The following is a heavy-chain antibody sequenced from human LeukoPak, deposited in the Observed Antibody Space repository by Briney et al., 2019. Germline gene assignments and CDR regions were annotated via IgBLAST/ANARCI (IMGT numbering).Heavy chain of an antibody. D-gene: IGHD6-13*01. J-gene: IGHJ4*02. CDR3: ARDGWYSSSWDY. CDR2: IHTSGST. V-gene: IGHV4-4*07. Sequence: PSETLSLTCTVSGGSISSYYWSWIRQPAGKGLEWIGRIHTSGSTNYNPSLKSRVTMSVDTSKNQSSLKLSPVTAADTAVYYCARDGWYSSSWDYWGQGTLVTVSS. CDR1: GGSISSYY.